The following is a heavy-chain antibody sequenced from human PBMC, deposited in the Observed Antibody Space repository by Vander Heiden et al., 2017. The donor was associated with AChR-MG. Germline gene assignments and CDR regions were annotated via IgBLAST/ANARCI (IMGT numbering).Heavy chain of an antibody. J-gene: IGHJ4*02. D-gene: IGHD5-18*01. CDR1: GFTFSSYA. CDR2: ISGSGGST. CDR3: AKDLRAPRMKGTRTTSGGYSYGPYIDY. Sequence: EVQLLESGGGLVQPGGSLRLSCAASGFTFSSYAMSWVRQDPGKGLEWVSAISGSGGSTYYADSVKGRFTISRDNSKNTLYLQMNSLRAEDTAVYYCAKDLRAPRMKGTRTTSGGYSYGPYIDYWGQGTLVTVSS. V-gene: IGHV3-23*01.